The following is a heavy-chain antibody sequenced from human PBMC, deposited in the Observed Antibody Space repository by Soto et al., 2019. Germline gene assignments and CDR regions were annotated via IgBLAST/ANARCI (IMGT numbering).Heavy chain of an antibody. CDR1: SGSISSSNW. D-gene: IGHD2-21*01. CDR3: ARVTKASIAYYYYYMDV. CDR2: IYHSGST. Sequence: SETLSLTCAVSSGSISSSNWWSWVRQPPGKGLEWIGEIYHSGSTNYNPSLKSRVTISVDKSKNQFSLKLSSVTAADTAVYYCARVTKASIAYYYYYMDVWGKGTTVTVSS. V-gene: IGHV4-4*02. J-gene: IGHJ6*03.